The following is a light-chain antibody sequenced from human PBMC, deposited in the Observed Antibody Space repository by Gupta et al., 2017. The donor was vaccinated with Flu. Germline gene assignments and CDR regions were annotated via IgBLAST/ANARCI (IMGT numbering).Light chain of an antibody. Sequence: VQRKNARCTMAASVGDRVTITCRASQSLNNWLAWYQQKSGKSPKLLIYRASGLESGVPPRFSGSGSGTQYTLTINNLQPEDSATYYCQQYNSDAWTFGQGTKVE. CDR3: QQYNSDAWT. CDR1: QSLNNW. CDR2: RAS. V-gene: IGKV1-5*03. J-gene: IGKJ1*01.